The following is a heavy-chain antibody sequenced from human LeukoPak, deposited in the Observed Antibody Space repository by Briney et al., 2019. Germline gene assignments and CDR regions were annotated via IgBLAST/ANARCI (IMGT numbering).Heavy chain of an antibody. CDR1: GFTVSSDY. CDR3: ARDPGYGLGVDYGDY. Sequence: GGSLRLSCAASGFTVSSDYMNWVRQAPGKGLEWVSVIYSGGNTFYAGTVKGRFTISRDNSKNTLFLQMNTLRAEDTAVYYCARDPGYGLGVDYGDYWGQGTLVTVSS. D-gene: IGHD3-10*01. V-gene: IGHV3-66*01. J-gene: IGHJ4*02. CDR2: IYSGGNT.